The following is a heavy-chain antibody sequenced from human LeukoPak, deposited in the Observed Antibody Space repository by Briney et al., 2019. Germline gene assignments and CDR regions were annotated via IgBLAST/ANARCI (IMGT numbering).Heavy chain of an antibody. D-gene: IGHD3-10*01. CDR2: INHSGST. J-gene: IGHJ6*04. V-gene: IGHV4-34*01. CDR3: ARVPYYGSGSAYYYYGMDV. CDR1: GGSFSGYY. Sequence: SETLSLTCAVYGGSFSGYYWSWIRQPPGKGLEWIGEINHSGSTNYNPSLKSRVTISVDTSKNQFSLKLSSLTAADTAVYYCARVPYYGSGSAYYYYGMDVWGKGTTVTVSS.